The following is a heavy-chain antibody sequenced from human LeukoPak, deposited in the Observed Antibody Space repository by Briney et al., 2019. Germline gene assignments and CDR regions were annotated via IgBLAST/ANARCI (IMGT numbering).Heavy chain of an antibody. CDR2: ISWNSGSI. D-gene: IGHD1-1*01. CDR1: GFTFDDYA. V-gene: IGHV3-9*01. J-gene: IGHJ4*02. Sequence: PGRSLRLSCAASGFTFDDYAMHWVRQAPGKGLEWVSGISWNSGSIGYADSVKGRFSISRDNAKNSLYLQMNSLRAKDTAVYYCARLGWNDVPFEYWGQGTLVTVSS. CDR3: ARLGWNDVPFEY.